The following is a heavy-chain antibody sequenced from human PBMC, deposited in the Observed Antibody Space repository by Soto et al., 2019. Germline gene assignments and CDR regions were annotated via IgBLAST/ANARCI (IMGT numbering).Heavy chain of an antibody. D-gene: IGHD3-22*01. Sequence: IALMEADPTLVKPTQTLTLTCTFSGFSLSTSGVGVGWIRQPPGQALEWLALVYWDDDKRYSPSLKSRLTITKDTSKNQVVLTMTNMDPVDTATYYCAHRQVHSYNSSGPFDYWGQGTLVTVSS. CDR1: GFSLSTSGVG. CDR2: VYWDDDK. V-gene: IGHV2-5*02. J-gene: IGHJ4*02. CDR3: AHRQVHSYNSSGPFDY.